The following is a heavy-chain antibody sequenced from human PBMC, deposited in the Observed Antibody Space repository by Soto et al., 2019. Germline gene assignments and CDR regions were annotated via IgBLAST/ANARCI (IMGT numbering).Heavy chain of an antibody. CDR2: IYYSGST. J-gene: IGHJ5*02. V-gene: IGHV4-39*07. Sequence: SETLSLTCTVSGGSISSSSYYWGWIRQPPGKGLEWIGSIYYSGSTYYNPYLKSRVTISVDTSKNQFSLKLSSVTAADTAVYYCARARAGVYYGSGIYWWFDPWGQGTLVTVSS. D-gene: IGHD3-10*01. CDR1: GGSISSSSYY. CDR3: ARARAGVYYGSGIYWWFDP.